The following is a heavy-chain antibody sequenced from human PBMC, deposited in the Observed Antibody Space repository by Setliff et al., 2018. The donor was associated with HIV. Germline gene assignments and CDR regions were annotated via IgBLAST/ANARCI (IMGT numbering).Heavy chain of an antibody. J-gene: IGHJ4*02. D-gene: IGHD1-26*01. Sequence: PSVKVSCKASGYSFASHSLHWVRQAPGQGLEWMGWINTGNGNTKYSQKFQDRVTITRDTSANTGYMELSGLRSEDTAVYYCAKGDSGILGITESYFDQWGQGTLVTVSS. CDR1: GYSFASHS. CDR3: AKGDSGILGITESYFDQ. V-gene: IGHV1-3*04. CDR2: INTGNGNT.